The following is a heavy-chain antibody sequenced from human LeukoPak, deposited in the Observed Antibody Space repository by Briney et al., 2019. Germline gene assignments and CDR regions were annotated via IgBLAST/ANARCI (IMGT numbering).Heavy chain of an antibody. CDR1: TFTRCNYW. CDR2: IQKDGSQA. Sequence: QPAVTLTRNSTSSTFTRCNYWRTRLPQAPGQGLEGVIKIQKDGSQAYYVDYMEGRFTISRDNAENSLYLQMHSLRTEDTAVYSCARAGVTNQLGQTYWYFDLWGSGTLVTVSS. D-gene: IGHD7-27*01. CDR3: ARAGVTNQLGQTYWYFDL. V-gene: IGHV3-7*01. J-gene: IGHJ2*01.